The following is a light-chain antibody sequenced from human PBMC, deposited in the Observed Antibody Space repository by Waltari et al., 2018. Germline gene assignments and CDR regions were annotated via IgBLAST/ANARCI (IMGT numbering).Light chain of an antibody. Sequence: EIVLTQSPGTLSLSPGQRVTLSCRASQSVSRAFAWYQQKAGQAPRLLIYAASTRAPGIPDRFSGSGSGTDFSLTISRLEPEDFVVYYCQHYVRLPATFGQGTKVEIK. V-gene: IGKV3-20*01. J-gene: IGKJ1*01. CDR1: QSVSRAF. CDR3: QHYVRLPAT. CDR2: AAS.